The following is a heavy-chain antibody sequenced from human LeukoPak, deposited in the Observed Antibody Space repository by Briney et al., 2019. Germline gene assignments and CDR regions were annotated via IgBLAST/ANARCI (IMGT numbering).Heavy chain of an antibody. J-gene: IGHJ3*02. CDR2: IIPIFGTA. CDR3: ARDGQSREYSSSWYDAFDI. V-gene: IGHV1-69*13. Sequence: SVKVSCKASGGTFSSYAITWVRQAPGQGLEWMGGIIPIFGTANYVQKFQGRVTITADESTSTAYMELSSLRSEDTAVYYCARDGQSREYSSSWYDAFDIWGQGTMVTVSS. D-gene: IGHD6-13*01. CDR1: GGTFSSYA.